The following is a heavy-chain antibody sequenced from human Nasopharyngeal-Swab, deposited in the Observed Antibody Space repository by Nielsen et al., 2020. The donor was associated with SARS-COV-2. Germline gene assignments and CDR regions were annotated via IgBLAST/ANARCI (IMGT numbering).Heavy chain of an antibody. CDR2: INPNSGGT. J-gene: IGHJ4*02. Sequence: ASVKVSCKASEYTFTGYYMHWVRQAPGQGLEWMGWINPNSGGTNYAQKFQGWVTMTRDTSISTAYMELSRLRSDDTAVYYCARDFRTTGYSSGCSRYWGQGTLVTVSS. V-gene: IGHV1-2*04. CDR3: ARDFRTTGYSSGCSRY. CDR1: EYTFTGYY. D-gene: IGHD6-19*01.